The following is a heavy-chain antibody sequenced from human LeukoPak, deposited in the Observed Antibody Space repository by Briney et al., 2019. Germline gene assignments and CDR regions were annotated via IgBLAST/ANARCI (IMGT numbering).Heavy chain of an antibody. V-gene: IGHV4-59*13. CDR1: GGSTSRFF. Sequence: SAPMTFTCAAAGGSTSRFFGSWIQKPPGKLLEWISNIYYTGSTSYNPSLNSQVPISVDTSKIQVSLKLRSVTAADTAVYYCVRVEYDDRSGNYPAYFQHWGQGTLVTVSS. J-gene: IGHJ1*01. CDR2: IYYTGST. CDR3: VRVEYDDRSGNYPAYFQH. D-gene: IGHD3-22*01.